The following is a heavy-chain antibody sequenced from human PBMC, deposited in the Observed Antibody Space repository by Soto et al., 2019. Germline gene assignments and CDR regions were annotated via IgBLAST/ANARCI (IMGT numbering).Heavy chain of an antibody. V-gene: IGHV1-58*01. J-gene: IGHJ6*02. CDR2: IVVGSGDT. CDR1: GYTFSRSA. Sequence: ASVKVSCKASGYTFSRSAGQWVRQSRGQPLEWIGWIVVGSGDTNYAQKFQGRVTMTRDTSISTAYMELSRLRSDDTAVYYCARRREVRGVIRYYYYGMDVWGQGTTVTVSS. CDR3: ARRREVRGVIRYYYYGMDV. D-gene: IGHD3-10*01.